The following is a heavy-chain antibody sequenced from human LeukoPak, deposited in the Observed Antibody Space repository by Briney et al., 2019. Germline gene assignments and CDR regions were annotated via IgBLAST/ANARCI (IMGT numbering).Heavy chain of an antibody. CDR3: ARGAHYDITQLSGPVSYYYMDV. CDR1: GGSITSGFYY. J-gene: IGHJ6*03. CDR2: IYYSWST. V-gene: IGHV4-31*01. Sequence: SETLSLTCTVSGGSITSGFYYWGWIRPHPGKGLDWFGYIYYSWSTYYNPSLKSPVTIPVNTAKTPFSLQLSSVTAADTAVYYCARGAHYDITQLSGPVSYYYMDVWGKGTTVPVS. D-gene: IGHD3-9*01.